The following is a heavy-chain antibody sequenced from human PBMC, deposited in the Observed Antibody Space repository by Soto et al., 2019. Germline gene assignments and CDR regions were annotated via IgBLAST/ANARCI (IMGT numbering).Heavy chain of an antibody. D-gene: IGHD2-15*01. CDR3: ARHSELAAHSVCLDY. J-gene: IGHJ4*02. Sequence: PGESLKISCKTSGYTFTKHWITWVRQMPGKRLEWMGRIDPSDSYISYSPSFQGHVTISVDKSINTAYLQWTGLKASDTAMYYCARHSELAAHSVCLDYWGQGTQVTVSS. V-gene: IGHV5-10-1*01. CDR2: IDPSDSYI. CDR1: GYTFTKHW.